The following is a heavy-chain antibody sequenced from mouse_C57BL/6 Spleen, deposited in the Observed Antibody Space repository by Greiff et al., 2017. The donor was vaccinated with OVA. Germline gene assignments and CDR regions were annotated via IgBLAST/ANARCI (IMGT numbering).Heavy chain of an antibody. J-gene: IGHJ3*01. CDR2: IYPGSGNT. V-gene: IGHV1-76*01. D-gene: IGHD2-4*01. CDR3: ARSSYDYSWFAY. Sequence: VNLVESGAELVRPGASVKLSCKASGYTFTDYYINWVKQRPGQGLEWIARIYPGSGNTYYNEKFKGKATLTAEKSSSTAYMQLSSLTSEDSAVYFCARSSYDYSWFAYWGQGTLVTVSA. CDR1: GYTFTDYY.